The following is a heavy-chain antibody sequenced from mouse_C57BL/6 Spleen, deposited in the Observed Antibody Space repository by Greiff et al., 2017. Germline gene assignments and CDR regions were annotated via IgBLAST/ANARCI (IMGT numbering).Heavy chain of an antibody. CDR3: ARRDYYGSSYGCAY. CDR2: IYPSDSET. J-gene: IGHJ3*01. V-gene: IGHV1-61*01. Sequence: QVQLQQPGAELVRPGSSVKLSCKASGYTFTSYWMDWVKQRPGQGLEWIGNIYPSDSETHYNQKFKDKATLTVDKSSSTAYMQLSSLTSEDSAVYYCARRDYYGSSYGCAYGGQGTLVTVSA. CDR1: GYTFTSYW. D-gene: IGHD1-1*01.